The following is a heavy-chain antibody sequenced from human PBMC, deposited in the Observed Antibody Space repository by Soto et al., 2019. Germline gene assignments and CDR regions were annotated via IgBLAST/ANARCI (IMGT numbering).Heavy chain of an antibody. CDR1: GYTFTSYG. J-gene: IGHJ6*02. Sequence: ASVKVSCKASGYTFTSYGISWVRQAPGQGLEWMGWISAYNGNTSYAQKRQGRVTMTTDTSTSTAYMELRSLRSDDTAVYYCARETDCSSTSCYTPSMDVWGQGTTVTVSS. V-gene: IGHV1-18*04. CDR3: ARETDCSSTSCYTPSMDV. D-gene: IGHD2-2*02. CDR2: ISAYNGNT.